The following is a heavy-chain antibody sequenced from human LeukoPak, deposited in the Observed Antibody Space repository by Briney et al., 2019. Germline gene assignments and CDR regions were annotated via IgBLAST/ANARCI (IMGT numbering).Heavy chain of an antibody. CDR3: ARDPRYSSSWSHDAFDI. Sequence: ASVKVSCKASGYTFTGYYMHWMRQAPGQGLEWMGWISAYNGNTNYAQKLQGRVTMTTDTSTSTAYMELRSLRSDDTAVYYCARDPRYSSSWSHDAFDIWGQGTMVTVSS. J-gene: IGHJ3*02. D-gene: IGHD6-13*01. CDR1: GYTFTGYY. V-gene: IGHV1-18*04. CDR2: ISAYNGNT.